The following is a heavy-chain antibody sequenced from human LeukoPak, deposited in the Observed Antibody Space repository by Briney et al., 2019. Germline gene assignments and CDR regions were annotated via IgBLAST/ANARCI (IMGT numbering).Heavy chain of an antibody. CDR2: INPNSGGT. V-gene: IGHV1-2*02. CDR3: ASLSYYDLSGYFY. J-gene: IGHJ4*02. CDR1: GYPFIGNY. D-gene: IGHD3-22*01. Sequence: APVKVSCKASGYPFIGNYIHWVRQAPGQGLEWMGWINPNSGGTQYSQKFQGRVTLTRDTSITTGYMELSGLTSDDTAVYYCASLSYYDLSGYFYWGQGTLVTVS.